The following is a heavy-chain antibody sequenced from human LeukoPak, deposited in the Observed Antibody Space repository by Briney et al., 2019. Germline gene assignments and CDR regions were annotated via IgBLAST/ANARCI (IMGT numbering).Heavy chain of an antibody. CDR3: ASEAYYYDSSGYYKY. CDR1: GDSISSFH. V-gene: IGHV4-4*07. Sequence: SETLSLTCTVSGDSISSFHWSWIRQPAGKGLEWIGRIYTSGSTNYNPSLMSRVTMSVDTSKNQFSLKLSSVTAADTAVYYCASEAYYYDSSGYYKYWGQGTLVTVSS. CDR2: IYTSGST. D-gene: IGHD3-22*01. J-gene: IGHJ4*02.